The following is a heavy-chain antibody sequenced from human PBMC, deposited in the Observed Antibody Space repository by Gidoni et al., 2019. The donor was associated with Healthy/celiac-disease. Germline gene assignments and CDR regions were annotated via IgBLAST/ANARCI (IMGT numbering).Heavy chain of an antibody. CDR3: ATSQEVRGYSYGYGGY. CDR1: GYTFTDYY. J-gene: IGHJ4*02. V-gene: IGHV1-69-2*01. CDR2: VDPEDGET. Sequence: EVQLVPSGAEVKKPGAPVKISCKVSGYTFTDYYMHWVQQAPGKGLEWMGLVDPEDGETIYAEKFQGRVTITEDTSTDTADMELSSLRSEDTAVYYCATSQEVRGYSYGYGGYWGQGTLVTVSS. D-gene: IGHD5-18*01.